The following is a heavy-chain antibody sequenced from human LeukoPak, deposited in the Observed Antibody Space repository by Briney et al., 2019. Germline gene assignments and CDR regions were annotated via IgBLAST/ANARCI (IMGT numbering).Heavy chain of an antibody. CDR1: GFTFSSYG. Sequence: GGSLRLSCAASGFTFSSYGMHWVRQVPGKGLEWVAVIWYDGSNKYYADSVKGRFTISKDNSKNTLYLQMNSLRAEDTAVYYCARRRGYSGYDLDYWGQGTLVTVSS. V-gene: IGHV3-33*01. CDR2: IWYDGSNK. D-gene: IGHD5-12*01. CDR3: ARRRGYSGYDLDY. J-gene: IGHJ4*02.